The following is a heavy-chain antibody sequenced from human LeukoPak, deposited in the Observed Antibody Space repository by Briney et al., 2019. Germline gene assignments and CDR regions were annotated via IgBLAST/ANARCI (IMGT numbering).Heavy chain of an antibody. CDR3: AKTSQPYCGGDCSHFDY. J-gene: IGHJ4*02. CDR1: GFTFSSYS. CDR2: VSTGSNYI. Sequence: PGGSLRLSCTASGFTFSSYSLNWVRQAPGKGLEWVSSVSTGSNYIYYADSVKGRFTISRDNSKNTLYLQVNSLRVEDTAVYYCAKTSQPYCGGDCSHFDYWGQGTLVTVSS. D-gene: IGHD2-21*02. V-gene: IGHV3-21*01.